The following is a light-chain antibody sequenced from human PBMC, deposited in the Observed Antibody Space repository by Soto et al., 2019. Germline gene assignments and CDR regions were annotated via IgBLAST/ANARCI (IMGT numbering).Light chain of an antibody. CDR2: VGTGGIVG. Sequence: QSVVTQPPSASASLGASVTLTCTLSSGYSNYKVDWYQQRPGKGPRFVMRVGTGGIVGSKGDGIPDRFSVLGSGLNRYLTIENIQGEDESDYHCGADHGSGSNFVWVFGGGTKLTVL. J-gene: IGLJ3*02. V-gene: IGLV9-49*01. CDR1: SGYSNYK. CDR3: GADHGSGSNFVWV.